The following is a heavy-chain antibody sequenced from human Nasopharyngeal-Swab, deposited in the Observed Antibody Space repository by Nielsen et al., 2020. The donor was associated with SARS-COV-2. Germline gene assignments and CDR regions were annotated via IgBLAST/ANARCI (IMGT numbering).Heavy chain of an antibody. CDR2: FDPEDGET. V-gene: IGHV1-24*01. D-gene: IGHD6-19*01. Sequence: ASVKVSCKVSGYTLTELSMHWVRQAPGKGLEWMGGFDPEDGETIYAQKFQGRVTMTEDTSTDTAYMELSSLRSEDTAVYYCATGVAVAGRPHFVDYWGQGTLVTVSS. CDR3: ATGVAVAGRPHFVDY. CDR1: GYTLTELS. J-gene: IGHJ4*02.